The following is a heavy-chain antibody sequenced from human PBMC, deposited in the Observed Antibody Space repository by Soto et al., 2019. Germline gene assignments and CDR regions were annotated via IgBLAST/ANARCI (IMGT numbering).Heavy chain of an antibody. V-gene: IGHV3-30*18. CDR2: ISYDGSKK. D-gene: IGHD4-4*01. Sequence: QVQLVESGGGVVQPGRSLRLSCAASGFTFSSYGMHWVRQSPGKGLEWVAGISYDGSKKYYADSVKGRFTISEDNSKNKLDLQLNRQRAGDTAVYYCAKDAHYSNCVVGYYCYGRDVWGQGTPVPVSS. CDR1: GFTFSSYG. J-gene: IGHJ6*01. CDR3: AKDAHYSNCVVGYYCYGRDV.